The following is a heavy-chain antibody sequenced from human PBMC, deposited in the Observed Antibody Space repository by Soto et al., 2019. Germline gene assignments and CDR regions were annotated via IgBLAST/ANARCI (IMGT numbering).Heavy chain of an antibody. D-gene: IGHD6-13*01. V-gene: IGHV4-59*08. CDR3: ARRVVAAAGTAFLSWFDP. CDR1: GGSISSYY. CDR2: IYYSGST. Sequence: SETLSLTCTVSGGSISSYYWSWIRQPPGKGLEWIGYIYYSGSTNYNPSLKSRVTISVDTSKNQFSLKLSSVTAADTAVYYCARRVVAAAGTAFLSWFDPWGQGTLVTVSS. J-gene: IGHJ5*02.